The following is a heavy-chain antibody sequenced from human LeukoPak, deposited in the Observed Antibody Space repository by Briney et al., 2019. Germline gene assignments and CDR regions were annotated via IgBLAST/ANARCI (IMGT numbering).Heavy chain of an antibody. Sequence: GGSLRLSCEASGFIFSNYGMHWVRQAPGKGLEWLALIWYDGQTKFYADSVKGRFTVSRDNSGNTLFLHMTSLRVEDTAVYYCAREWGRIAVAGGPGYWGQGALVTVSS. V-gene: IGHV3-33*01. D-gene: IGHD6-19*01. CDR2: IWYDGQTK. J-gene: IGHJ4*02. CDR1: GFIFSNYG. CDR3: AREWGRIAVAGGPGY.